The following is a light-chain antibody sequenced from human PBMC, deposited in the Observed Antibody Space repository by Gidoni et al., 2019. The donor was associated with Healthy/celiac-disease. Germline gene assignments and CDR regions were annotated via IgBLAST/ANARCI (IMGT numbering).Light chain of an antibody. J-gene: IGKJ4*01. V-gene: IGKV3-15*01. CDR1: QSVSSI. Sequence: EIVMTQSPATLSVSPGERATLSCRASQSVSSILAWYQQKPGQAPRLLIYGASTRSTGIPARFSGSVSETEFTLTISSLQSEDLAVYYCQQYNNWPLTFGGGTKVEIK. CDR2: GAS. CDR3: QQYNNWPLT.